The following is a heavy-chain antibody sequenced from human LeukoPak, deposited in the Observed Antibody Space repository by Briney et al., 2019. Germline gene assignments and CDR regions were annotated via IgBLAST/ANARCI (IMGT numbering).Heavy chain of an antibody. V-gene: IGHV3-30*18. CDR1: GFTFSSYG. D-gene: IGHD3-3*01. CDR3: AKTPQYYDFWSGYYQEKNYYYYYGMDV. J-gene: IGHJ6*02. CDR2: ISYDGSNK. Sequence: PGGSLRLSCAASGFTFSSYGMPWVRQAPGKGLEWVAVISYDGSNKYYADSVKGRFTISRDNSKNTLYLQMNSLRAEDTAVYYCAKTPQYYDFWSGYYQEKNYYYYYGMDVWGQGTTVTVSS.